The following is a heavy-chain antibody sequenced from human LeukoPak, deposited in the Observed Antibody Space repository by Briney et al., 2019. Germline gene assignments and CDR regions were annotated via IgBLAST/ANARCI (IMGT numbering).Heavy chain of an antibody. V-gene: IGHV4-34*01. CDR2: INHSGGT. J-gene: IGHJ4*02. Sequence: PSETLSLTCAVSGGSFSGFRWHWIRQPPGKGPEWIGEINHSGGTNYNPSLKSRVTISVDTSKNQFSLKLSSVTDTDTAVYYCVRDGRYDGACFDSWGPGILVTVSS. CDR1: GGSFSGFR. CDR3: VRDGRYDGACFDS. D-gene: IGHD4-17*01.